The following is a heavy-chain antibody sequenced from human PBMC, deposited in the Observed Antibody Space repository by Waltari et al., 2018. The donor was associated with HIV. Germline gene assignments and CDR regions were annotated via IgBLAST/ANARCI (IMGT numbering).Heavy chain of an antibody. D-gene: IGHD5-12*01. CDR3: AKVDTHGYLPYN. V-gene: IGHV3-21*01. J-gene: IGHJ4*02. Sequence: EVQLVESGGGLVKPGGSLRLSCAASGFTFSGHTMNWVRQTPGKGLGWVSSISSSGTYIYYVDSVQGRFTISRDNAKNSLYQQMNSLRVEDTAICYCAKVDTHGYLPYNWGQGTLVTVSS. CDR2: ISSSGTYI. CDR1: GFTFSGHT.